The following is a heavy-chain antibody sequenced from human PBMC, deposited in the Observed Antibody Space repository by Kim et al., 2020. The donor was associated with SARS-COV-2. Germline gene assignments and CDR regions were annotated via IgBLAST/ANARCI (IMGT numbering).Heavy chain of an antibody. Sequence: TNYARKLRGRVTMTTDTSPSTAYMELRSLRSDDTAVYYCARDLPWFGEDYWGQGTLVTVSS. D-gene: IGHD3-10*01. V-gene: IGHV1-18*01. CDR3: ARDLPWFGEDY. J-gene: IGHJ4*02. CDR2: T.